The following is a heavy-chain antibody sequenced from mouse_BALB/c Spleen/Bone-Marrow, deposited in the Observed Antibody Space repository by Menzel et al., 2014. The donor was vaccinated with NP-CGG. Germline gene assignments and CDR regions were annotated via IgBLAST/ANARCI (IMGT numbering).Heavy chain of an antibody. Sequence: VMLVESGAELVRPGTSVKVSCKASGYASTNYLIEWVKQRPGQGLEWIGVINPGSGGTNYNEKFKGKATLTADKSSSTAYMQLSSLTSDDSAVYFCARQLGPPYAMDYWGQGTSVTVSS. CDR2: INPGSGGT. V-gene: IGHV1-54*01. CDR3: ARQLGPPYAMDY. D-gene: IGHD3-1*01. J-gene: IGHJ4*01. CDR1: GYASTNYL.